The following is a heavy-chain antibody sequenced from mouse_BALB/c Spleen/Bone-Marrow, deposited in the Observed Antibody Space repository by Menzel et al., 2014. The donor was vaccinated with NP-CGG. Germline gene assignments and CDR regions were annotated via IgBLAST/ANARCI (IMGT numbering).Heavy chain of an antibody. CDR3: ARHGGNYVYYAMDY. Sequence: EVQVVESGGGLVKPGGSLKLSCAASGFAFSSYDMSWVRQTPEKRLEWVAYISSGGGSTYCPDTVKGRFTISRDNAKNTLYLQMSSLKSEDTAMYYCARHGGNYVYYAMDYWGQGTSVTVSS. D-gene: IGHD2-1*01. CDR1: GFAFSSYD. J-gene: IGHJ4*01. CDR2: ISSGGGST. V-gene: IGHV5-12-1*01.